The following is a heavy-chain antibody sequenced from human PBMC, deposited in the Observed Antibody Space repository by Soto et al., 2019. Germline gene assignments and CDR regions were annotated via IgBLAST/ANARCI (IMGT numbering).Heavy chain of an antibody. CDR3: AREGYSSNWSIYGMDV. Sequence: SETLSLTCTVSGGSISSYYWSWIRQPPGKGLEWIGYIYYSGSTNYNPSLKSRVTISVDTSKNQFSLKLSSVTAADTAVYYCAREGYSSNWSIYGMDVWGQGTTVTVSS. D-gene: IGHD6-13*01. V-gene: IGHV4-59*01. J-gene: IGHJ6*02. CDR2: IYYSGST. CDR1: GGSISSYY.